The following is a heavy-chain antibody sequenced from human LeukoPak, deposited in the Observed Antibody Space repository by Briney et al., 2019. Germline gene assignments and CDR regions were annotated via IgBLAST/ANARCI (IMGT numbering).Heavy chain of an antibody. Sequence: SETLSLTCTVSGGSISSRSYYWGWIRQPPGKGLEWIGSIYNSESTYYNPSLKSRVTISVDTSKNQLSLKVSSVTAADTAVYYCARMLWFGGDWFDPWGQGTLVTVSS. D-gene: IGHD3-10*01. CDR2: IYNSEST. V-gene: IGHV4-39*07. CDR3: ARMLWFGGDWFDP. J-gene: IGHJ5*02. CDR1: GGSISSRSYY.